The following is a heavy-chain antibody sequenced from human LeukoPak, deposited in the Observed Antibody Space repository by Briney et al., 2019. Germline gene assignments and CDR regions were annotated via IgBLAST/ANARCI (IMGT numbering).Heavy chain of an antibody. Sequence: ASVKVSCKASGYTFTGYYMHWVRQAPGQGLEWMGWINPNSGGTNYAQKFQGRVTMTRDTSTSTVYMELSSLRFEDTAVYYCAREVAAPGTGLDYWGQGTLVTVS. CDR3: AREVAAPGTGLDY. D-gene: IGHD6-13*01. J-gene: IGHJ4*02. V-gene: IGHV1-2*02. CDR2: INPNSGGT. CDR1: GYTFTGYY.